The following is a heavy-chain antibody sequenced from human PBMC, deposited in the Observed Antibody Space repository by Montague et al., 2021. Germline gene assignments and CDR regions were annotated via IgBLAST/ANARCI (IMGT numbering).Heavy chain of an antibody. D-gene: IGHD1-26*01. J-gene: IGHJ4*02. Sequence: SLRLSCAASGFSFNVYGMHWVRQAPVKGLEWVAVVGHDGNYEKYADSVRGRFIVSRDNSRTTLYLQLNSLRAEDTAVYYCARDFRVGTYFDYLGQGTLVTVSS. V-gene: IGHV3-33*01. CDR3: ARDFRVGTYFDY. CDR1: GFSFNVYG. CDR2: VGHDGNYE.